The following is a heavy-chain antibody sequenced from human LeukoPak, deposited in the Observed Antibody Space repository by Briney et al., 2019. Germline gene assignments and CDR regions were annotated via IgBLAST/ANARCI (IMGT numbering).Heavy chain of an antibody. CDR3: ARHALYGEVDY. Sequence: KPSETLSLTCTVSGGSISSYYWGWIRQPPGKGLEWIGYIYYSGTTNYNPSLKSRVTISIDTSKNQFSLKLSSVTAADTAVYYCARHALYGEVDYWGQGTLVTVSS. V-gene: IGHV4-59*08. CDR2: IYYSGTT. J-gene: IGHJ4*02. CDR1: GGSISSYY. D-gene: IGHD4-17*01.